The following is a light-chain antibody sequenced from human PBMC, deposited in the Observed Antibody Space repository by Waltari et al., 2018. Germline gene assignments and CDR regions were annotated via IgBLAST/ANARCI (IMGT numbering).Light chain of an antibody. CDR2: GNG. V-gene: IGLV1-40*01. CDR3: QSYDSSLSGSV. Sequence: QSGLTQPPSVSVAPGQRVTISCTGSSSNIGAGYDVHWYQLLPGTAPNRLIYGNGNRPSGVPDRFSGAKSGTSASLAITGLQAEDEAGYYCQSYDSSLSGSVFGGGTKLTVL. J-gene: IGLJ2*01. CDR1: SSNIGAGYD.